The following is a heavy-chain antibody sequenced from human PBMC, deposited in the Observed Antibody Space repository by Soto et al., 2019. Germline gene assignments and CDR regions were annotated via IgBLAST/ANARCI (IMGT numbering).Heavy chain of an antibody. Sequence: GGSLRLSCAASGFTFSSYWMSWVRQAPGKGLEWVANIKQDGSEKYYVDSVKGRFTISRDNAKNSLYLQMNSLRAEDTAVYYCARDFSGDPPYYFDYWGQGTLVTVSS. D-gene: IGHD7-27*01. CDR3: ARDFSGDPPYYFDY. J-gene: IGHJ4*02. CDR1: GFTFSSYW. V-gene: IGHV3-7*01. CDR2: IKQDGSEK.